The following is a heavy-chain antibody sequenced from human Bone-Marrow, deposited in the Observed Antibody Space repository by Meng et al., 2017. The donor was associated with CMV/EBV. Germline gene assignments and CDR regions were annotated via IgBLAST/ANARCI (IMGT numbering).Heavy chain of an antibody. CDR3: AKDKDQLLCSPYEYFRH. Sequence: GGSLRLSCAASGFTFSSYGMHWVRQAPGKGLEWVAFIRYDGNNKNYADSVKGRFTISRDNSKNTLYLQMNSLRGEDTAVYYCAKDKDQLLCSPYEYFRHWGQGTLVTVSS. CDR2: IRYDGNNK. D-gene: IGHD2-2*01. CDR1: GFTFSSYG. J-gene: IGHJ1*01. V-gene: IGHV3-30*02.